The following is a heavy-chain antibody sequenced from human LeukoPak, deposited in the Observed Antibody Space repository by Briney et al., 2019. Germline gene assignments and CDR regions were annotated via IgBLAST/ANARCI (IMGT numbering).Heavy chain of an antibody. CDR2: ISGSGGST. CDR3: AKSSDYDFWSGYYFDY. D-gene: IGHD3-3*01. Sequence: PGGSLRLSCAASGFTFSSYAMSWVRQAPGEGLEWVSAISGSGGSTYYADSVKGRFTISRDNSKNTLYLQMNSLRAEDTAVYYCAKSSDYDFWSGYYFDYWGQGTLVTVSS. J-gene: IGHJ4*02. V-gene: IGHV3-23*01. CDR1: GFTFSSYA.